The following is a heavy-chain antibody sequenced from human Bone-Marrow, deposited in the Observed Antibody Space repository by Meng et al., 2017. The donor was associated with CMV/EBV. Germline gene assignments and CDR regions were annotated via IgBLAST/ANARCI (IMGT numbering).Heavy chain of an antibody. Sequence: ASVKVSCKASGYTFTSYGISWVRQAPGQGLEWMGWISAYNGNTNYAQKLQGRVTMTTDTSTSTAYMELRSLRSDDTAVYYCARGPGPHYYDFWSGYTTGYYYGMDVWGQGTTVTVSS. CDR3: ARGPGPHYYDFWSGYTTGYYYGMDV. CDR2: ISAYNGNT. J-gene: IGHJ6*02. V-gene: IGHV1-18*01. D-gene: IGHD3-3*01. CDR1: GYTFTSYG.